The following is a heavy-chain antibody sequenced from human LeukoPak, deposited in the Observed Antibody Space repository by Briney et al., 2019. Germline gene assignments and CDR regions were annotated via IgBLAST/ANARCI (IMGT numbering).Heavy chain of an antibody. D-gene: IGHD4-23*01. J-gene: IGHJ5*02. CDR1: GGSISSYY. V-gene: IGHV4-59*01. CDR3: ARPDFYGGSGFDP. Sequence: SETLSLTCTVSGGSISSYYWSWIRQPPGKGLEWVGYIYYSGSTNYNPSLKSRVTISVDTSKNQFSLKLSSVTAADTAVYYCARPDFYGGSGFDPWGQGTLVTVSS. CDR2: IYYSGST.